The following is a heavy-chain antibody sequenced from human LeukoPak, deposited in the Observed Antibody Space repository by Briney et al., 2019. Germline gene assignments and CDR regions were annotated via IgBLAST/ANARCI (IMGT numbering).Heavy chain of an antibody. J-gene: IGHJ4*02. D-gene: IGHD6-19*01. Sequence: GGSLRLSCAASGFTVSSNYMSWVRQAPGKGLEWVSVIYSGGSTYYADSVKGRFTISRDNSKNTLYLQMNSLRAEDTAVYYCARERYSSGWLSLFDYWGQGTLVTVSS. V-gene: IGHV3-53*01. CDR3: ARERYSSGWLSLFDY. CDR2: IYSGGST. CDR1: GFTVSSNY.